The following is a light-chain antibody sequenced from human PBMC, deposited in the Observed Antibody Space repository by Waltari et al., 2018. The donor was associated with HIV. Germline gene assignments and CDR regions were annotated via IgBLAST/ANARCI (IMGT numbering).Light chain of an antibody. J-gene: IGLJ1*01. V-gene: IGLV1-40*01. CDR2: GAS. CDR1: SSTIGAGYD. Sequence: QSVLTQPPSVSGAPGQRVTISCTGSSSTIGAGYDVHWYQQLPGTAPKLLIYGASNRPSGVPDRVSGSKYVPAASLAITGLQAEDEADYYCQSYDSSLSGYVFGTGTNVTVL. CDR3: QSYDSSLSGYV.